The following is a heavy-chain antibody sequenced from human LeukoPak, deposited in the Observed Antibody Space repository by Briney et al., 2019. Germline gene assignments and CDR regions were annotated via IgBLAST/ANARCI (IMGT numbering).Heavy chain of an antibody. CDR3: ARDLEGSHDY. Sequence: GGSLRLSCAVSGFIFSINDMHWVRQAPGRGLEGVASIQYDGTNKYYADSVRGRFTISRDNSKNTLYLQMNSLRAEDTAVYYCARDLEGSHDYWGQGTLVTVSS. V-gene: IGHV3-30*02. D-gene: IGHD5-24*01. CDR2: IQYDGTNK. CDR1: GFIFSIND. J-gene: IGHJ4*02.